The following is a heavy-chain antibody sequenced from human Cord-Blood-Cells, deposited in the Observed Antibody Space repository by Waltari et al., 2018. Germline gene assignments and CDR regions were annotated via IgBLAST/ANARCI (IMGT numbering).Heavy chain of an antibody. CDR1: GGSFSGYY. Sequence: QVQLQQWGAGLLKPSETLSLTCAVYGGSFSGYYWSWIRQPPGKGLEWIGEINHSGSTNYNPSLKSRVTISVDTSKNQFSLKLSSVTAADTAMYYCARGPSRIAAAAFDYWGQGTLVTVSS. J-gene: IGHJ4*02. V-gene: IGHV4-34*01. D-gene: IGHD6-13*01. CDR3: ARGPSRIAAAAFDY. CDR2: INHSGST.